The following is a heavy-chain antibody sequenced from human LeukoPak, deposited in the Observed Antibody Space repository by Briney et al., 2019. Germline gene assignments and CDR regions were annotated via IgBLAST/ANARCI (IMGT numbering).Heavy chain of an antibody. D-gene: IGHD4-17*01. CDR1: GGTFSSYA. CDR3: ARFYGDYVPMDV. CDR2: IIPIFGTA. Sequence: ASVKVSCKASGGTFSSYAISWVRRAPGQGLEWMGGIIPIFGTANYAQKFQGRVTITADESTSTAYMELSSLRSEDTAVYYCARFYGDYVPMDVWGQGTTVTVSS. V-gene: IGHV1-69*13. J-gene: IGHJ6*02.